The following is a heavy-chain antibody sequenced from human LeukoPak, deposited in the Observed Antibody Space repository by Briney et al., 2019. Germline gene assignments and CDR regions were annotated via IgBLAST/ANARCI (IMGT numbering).Heavy chain of an antibody. CDR3: ARDYYGSAISWFDP. CDR2: IKQDGSEK. Sequence: GGSLRLSCAASGFTFSNSWMNWVRQAPGKGLDWVANIKQDGSEKYYVDSVKGRFTISRDNAKNSLYLQMNSLRVEDTAVYYCARDYYGSAISWFDPWGQGTLVTVSS. J-gene: IGHJ5*02. CDR1: GFTFSNSW. D-gene: IGHD3-10*01. V-gene: IGHV3-7*04.